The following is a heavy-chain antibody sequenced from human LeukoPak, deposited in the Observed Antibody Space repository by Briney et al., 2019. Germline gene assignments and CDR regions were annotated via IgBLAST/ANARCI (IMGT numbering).Heavy chain of an antibody. CDR1: GGSISSYY. V-gene: IGHV4-59*01. D-gene: IGHD2-15*01. CDR2: IYYSGST. J-gene: IGHJ4*02. CDR3: ARDGVDYFDY. Sequence: SKTLSLTCTVSGGSISSYYWSWIRQPPGKGLEWIGYIYYSGSTNYNPSLKSRVTISVDTSKNQFSLKLSSVTAADTAVYYCARDGVDYFDYWGQGTLVTVSS.